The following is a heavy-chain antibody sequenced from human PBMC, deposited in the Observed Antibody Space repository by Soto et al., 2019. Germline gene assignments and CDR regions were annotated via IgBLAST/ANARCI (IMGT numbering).Heavy chain of an antibody. CDR3: ARVSWRQKYGMDV. CDR2: ITFSGNTV. J-gene: IGHJ6*02. Sequence: GGSLRLSWAASGFTFSDSYMSLIRQAPGKGLEVISYITFSGNTVYYADSLKGRFTISRDNAKNSLYLQMNRLRAEDTAVYYCARVSWRQKYGMDVWGQGTTVTVSS. CDR1: GFTFSDSY. V-gene: IGHV3-11*01.